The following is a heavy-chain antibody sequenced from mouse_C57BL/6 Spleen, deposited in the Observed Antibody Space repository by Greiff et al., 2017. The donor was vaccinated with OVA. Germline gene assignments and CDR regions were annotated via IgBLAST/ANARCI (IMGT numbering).Heavy chain of an antibody. Sequence: VHLVESGPGLVQPSQSLSITCTVSGFSLTSYGVHWFRQSTGKVREWLGLIWRGGSTDYNAAFMSRLSITKDNSKSQVFFKMNSLQADDTAIYYCATYGNYVAFAYWGQGTLVTVSA. J-gene: IGHJ3*01. D-gene: IGHD2-1*01. V-gene: IGHV2-5*01. CDR1: GFSLTSYG. CDR3: ATYGNYVAFAY. CDR2: IWRGGST.